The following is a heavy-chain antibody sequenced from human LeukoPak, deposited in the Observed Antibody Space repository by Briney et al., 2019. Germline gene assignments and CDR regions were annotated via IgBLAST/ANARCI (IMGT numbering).Heavy chain of an antibody. Sequence: GGSLRLSCAASGFTFEDYAMYWVRQPPGKGLEWVSGISWNSDSIDYVDSVKGRFTIARDNAKNSLYLQMNSLRNEDTAVYYCATENYWGQGTLVTVSS. CDR3: ATENY. CDR2: ISWNSDSI. CDR1: GFTFEDYA. D-gene: IGHD1-14*01. V-gene: IGHV3-9*01. J-gene: IGHJ4*02.